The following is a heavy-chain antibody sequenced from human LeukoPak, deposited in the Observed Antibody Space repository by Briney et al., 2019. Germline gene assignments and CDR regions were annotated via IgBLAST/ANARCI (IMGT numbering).Heavy chain of an antibody. J-gene: IGHJ4*02. CDR2: INPNSGGT. D-gene: IGHD3-3*01. Sequence: ASVKVSCKASGGTFSSYAISWVRQAPGQGLEWMGWINPNSGGTNYAQKFQGRVTMTRDTSISTAYMELSRLRPDDTAVYYCARAPTNDFWSGYYSTGYYFDYWGQGTLVTVSS. V-gene: IGHV1-2*02. CDR3: ARAPTNDFWSGYYSTGYYFDY. CDR1: GGTFSSYA.